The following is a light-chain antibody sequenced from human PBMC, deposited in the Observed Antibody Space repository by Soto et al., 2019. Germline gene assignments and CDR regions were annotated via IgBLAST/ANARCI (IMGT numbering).Light chain of an antibody. CDR3: SAWDDSLKAWM. V-gene: IGLV1-44*01. Sequence: QAVVTQPPSVSGSPGQRVSISCSGGSSNIGSETVNWYQHLPGAAPKLLIYFNNQRPSGVPDRFSGSKSGTSASLAISGLQSGDEADYYCSAWDDSLKAWMFGGGTKVTVL. J-gene: IGLJ3*02. CDR2: FNN. CDR1: SSNIGSET.